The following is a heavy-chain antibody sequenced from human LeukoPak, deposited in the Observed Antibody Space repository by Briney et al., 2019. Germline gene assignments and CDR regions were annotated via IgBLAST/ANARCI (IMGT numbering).Heavy chain of an antibody. CDR3: IRVDYYSTSAFFDY. Sequence: GGSLRLSCTASGFTFGDYAMSCVRQAPGKGLEWVGFIRSKLYGGTAEYAASVKGRFTISRDDSKSIAYLQMDSLKTEDTAMYYCIRVDYYSTSAFFDYWGQGTLVTVSS. CDR1: GFTFGDYA. V-gene: IGHV3-49*04. J-gene: IGHJ4*02. CDR2: IRSKLYGGTA. D-gene: IGHD2-21*01.